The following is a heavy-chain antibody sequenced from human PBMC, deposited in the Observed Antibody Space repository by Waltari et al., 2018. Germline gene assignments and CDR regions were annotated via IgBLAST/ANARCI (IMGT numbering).Heavy chain of an antibody. CDR1: GYTFTGNY. CDR3: AREWVAVLVGATQSLDY. D-gene: IGHD2-15*01. V-gene: IGHV1-2*02. CDR2: INPNSGGT. J-gene: IGHJ4*02. Sequence: QVQLVQSGAEVTKPGASVKVSCEASGYTFTGNYIHWGRQAPGQGLEWMGWINPNSGGTHYSQKFQDRVTMTRDTSISTAYMELSSLRSDDTAVYYCAREWVAVLVGATQSLDYWGQGTLVTVSS.